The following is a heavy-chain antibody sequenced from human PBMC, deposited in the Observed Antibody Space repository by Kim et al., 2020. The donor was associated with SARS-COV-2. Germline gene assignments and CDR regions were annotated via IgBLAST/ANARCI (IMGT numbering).Heavy chain of an antibody. Sequence: GGSLRLSCAASGFTFSSYAMSWVRQAPGKGLEWVSAISGSGGSTYYADSVKGRFTISRDNSKNTLYLQMNSLRAEDTAVYYCAKGLIGAGRYLDPYYYYGMDVWGQGTTVTVSS. CDR3: AKGLIGAGRYLDPYYYYGMDV. CDR2: ISGSGGST. J-gene: IGHJ6*02. V-gene: IGHV3-23*01. CDR1: GFTFSSYA. D-gene: IGHD3-9*01.